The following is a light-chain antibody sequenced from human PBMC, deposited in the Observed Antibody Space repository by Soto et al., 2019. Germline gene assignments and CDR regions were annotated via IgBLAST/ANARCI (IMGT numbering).Light chain of an antibody. Sequence: QSVLTQPASVSGSPGQSITISCTGTSGDVGGSNSVSWYQHHPGKAPKLMIYDVNNRPSWVSNRFSGSKSGNTASLTISGLQPDDEADYYCSSYTSVSTLVFGGGTKLTVL. V-gene: IGLV2-14*01. CDR3: SSYTSVSTLV. CDR2: DVN. J-gene: IGLJ3*02. CDR1: SGDVGGSNS.